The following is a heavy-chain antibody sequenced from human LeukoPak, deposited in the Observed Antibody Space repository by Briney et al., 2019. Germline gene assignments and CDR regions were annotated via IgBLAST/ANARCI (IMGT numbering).Heavy chain of an antibody. V-gene: IGHV1-18*01. Sequence: ASVKVSCKASGYTFTSYGISWVRQAPGQGLEWMGWISAYNGNTNYAQKLQGRVTMTTDTSTSTAYMELSSLRSEDTAVYYCARMYDFWSGYSGGYLYYFDYWGQGTLVTVSS. J-gene: IGHJ4*02. D-gene: IGHD3-3*01. CDR3: ARMYDFWSGYSGGYLYYFDY. CDR1: GYTFTSYG. CDR2: ISAYNGNT.